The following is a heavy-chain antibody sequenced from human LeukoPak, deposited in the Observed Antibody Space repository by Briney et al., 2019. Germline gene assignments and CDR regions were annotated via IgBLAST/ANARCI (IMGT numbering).Heavy chain of an antibody. CDR3: ARASHDYGEYSHFDY. V-gene: IGHV4-39*07. CDR1: GGSISSSSYY. J-gene: IGHJ4*02. Sequence: SETLSLTCTVSGGSISSSSYYWGWIRQPPGKGLEWIGYIHYSGSTYYNPSLKSRVTISVDTSKNQFSLKLSSVTAADTAVYYCARASHDYGEYSHFDYWGQGTLVTVSS. D-gene: IGHD4-17*01. CDR2: IHYSGST.